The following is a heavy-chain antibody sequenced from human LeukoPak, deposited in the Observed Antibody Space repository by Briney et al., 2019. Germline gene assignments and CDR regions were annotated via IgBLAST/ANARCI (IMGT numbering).Heavy chain of an antibody. D-gene: IGHD6-6*01. J-gene: IGHJ3*02. Sequence: PSETLSLTCTVSGGSISGYYWSWIRQPPGKGLEWIGNSYHTGTTNVNPSLKSRVTISVDTSKNQFSLNLNSVTAADTAVYYCARYVDPARGAFDIWGQGTMVTVSS. CDR1: GGSISGYY. CDR3: ARYVDPARGAFDI. CDR2: SYHTGTT. V-gene: IGHV4-59*01.